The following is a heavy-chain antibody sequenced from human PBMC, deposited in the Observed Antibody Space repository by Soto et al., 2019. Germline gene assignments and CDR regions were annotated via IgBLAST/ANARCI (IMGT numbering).Heavy chain of an antibody. CDR3: ARMYSSSSAYYYYYMDV. J-gene: IGHJ6*03. CDR2: INWNGGST. CDR1: GFTFDDYG. D-gene: IGHD6-6*01. V-gene: IGHV3-20*01. Sequence: GGSLRLSCAASGFTFDDYGMSWVRQAPGKGLEWVSGINWNGGSTGYADSVKGRFTISRDNAKNSLYLQMNSLRAEDTALYHCARMYSSSSAYYYYYMDVWGKGTTVTVSS.